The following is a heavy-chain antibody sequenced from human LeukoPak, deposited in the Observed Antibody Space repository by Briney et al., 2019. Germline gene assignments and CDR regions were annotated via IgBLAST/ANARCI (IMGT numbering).Heavy chain of an antibody. Sequence: SVKVSCKASGGTFSSYAISWVRQAPGQGLEWMGGIIPIFGTANYAQRFQGRVTITTDESTSTAYMELSSLRSEDTAVYYCARVRAYSSSWYAGYNWFDPWGQGTLVTVSS. J-gene: IGHJ5*02. CDR3: ARVRAYSSSWYAGYNWFDP. D-gene: IGHD6-13*01. CDR1: GGTFSSYA. CDR2: IIPIFGTA. V-gene: IGHV1-69*05.